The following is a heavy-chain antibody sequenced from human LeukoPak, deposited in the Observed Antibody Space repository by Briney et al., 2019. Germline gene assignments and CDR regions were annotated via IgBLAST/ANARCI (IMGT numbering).Heavy chain of an antibody. Sequence: ASVKVSCKASGYTFTSYYMHWVRQAPGQGLEWMGTINPSGGSTSYAQKFQGRVTMTRDTSTSTVYMELSSLRSEDTAVYYCARAYGSGSYGEPLDHWGQGTLVTVSS. CDR1: GYTFTSYY. J-gene: IGHJ4*02. CDR3: ARAYGSGSYGEPLDH. V-gene: IGHV1-46*01. CDR2: INPSGGST. D-gene: IGHD3-10*01.